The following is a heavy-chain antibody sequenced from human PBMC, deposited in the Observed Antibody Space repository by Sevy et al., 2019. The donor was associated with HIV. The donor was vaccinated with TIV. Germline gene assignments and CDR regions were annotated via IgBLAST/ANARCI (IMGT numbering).Heavy chain of an antibody. Sequence: GSLRLSRTASGFTFGDYCMSWVRQAPGKGLEWVAFLKSDVYCGTVDHAAFVRGRFVISRDDSKTIAYLQMNDLKTEETGVYYCTRWKAAQSIFDYWGQGALVTVSS. V-gene: IGHV3-49*04. CDR2: LKSDVYCGTV. CDR3: TRWKAAQSIFDY. D-gene: IGHD6-13*01. CDR1: GFTFGDYC. J-gene: IGHJ4*02.